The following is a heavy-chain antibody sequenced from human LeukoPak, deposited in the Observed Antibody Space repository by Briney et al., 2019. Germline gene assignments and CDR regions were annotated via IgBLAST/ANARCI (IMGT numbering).Heavy chain of an antibody. V-gene: IGHV3-30*02. CDR3: AKDRVVGATISGENDY. J-gene: IGHJ4*02. D-gene: IGHD1-26*01. CDR2: IRFDGSNK. CDR1: GFTFSSYG. Sequence: GGSLRLSCAASGFTFSSYGMHWVRQAPGKGLEWVAFIRFDGSNKDYADSVKGRFTISRDNSKNTLYLQMNSLRAEDTAVYYCAKDRVVGATISGENDYWGQGTLVTVS.